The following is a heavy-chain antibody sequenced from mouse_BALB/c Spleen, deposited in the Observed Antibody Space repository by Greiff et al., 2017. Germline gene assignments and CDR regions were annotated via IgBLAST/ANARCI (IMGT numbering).Heavy chain of an antibody. V-gene: IGHV2-6-4*01. D-gene: IGHD1-2*01. Sequence: QVQLKESGPGLVAPSQSLSLTCTVSGFSFSSYSVHWVRQPPGKGLEWLGMIWGGGSTYYNSALKSRLSISKDNSKSQVFLKMNSLQTDDTAMYYCARVNSDGGYAMDYWGQGTAVTVSS. J-gene: IGHJ4*01. CDR1: GFSFSSYS. CDR2: IWGGGST. CDR3: ARVNSDGGYAMDY.